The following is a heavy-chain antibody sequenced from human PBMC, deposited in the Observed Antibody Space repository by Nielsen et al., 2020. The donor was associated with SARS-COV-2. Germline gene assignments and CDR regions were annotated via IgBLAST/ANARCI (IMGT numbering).Heavy chain of an antibody. J-gene: IGHJ4*02. D-gene: IGHD6-13*01. V-gene: IGHV3-74*01. CDR1: GFTFSSYW. Sequence: GESLKISCAASGFTFSSYWMHWVRQAPGKGLVWVSRINSDGSSTSYADSVKGRFTISRDNAKNTLYLQMNSLRAEDTAVYYCARDYSSSSQGDYFDYWGQGTLVTVSS. CDR3: ARDYSSSSQGDYFDY. CDR2: INSDGSST.